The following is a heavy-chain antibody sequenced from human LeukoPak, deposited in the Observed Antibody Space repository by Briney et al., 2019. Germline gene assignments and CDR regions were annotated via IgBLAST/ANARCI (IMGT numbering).Heavy chain of an antibody. CDR3: ARVDSPVVITYQSDY. J-gene: IGHJ4*02. Sequence: GGSLRLSCAASGFTVSSNYMSWVRQAPGKGLEWVSVIYSGGSTYYADSVKGRFTISRDNSKNTLYLQMNSLRAEDTAVYYCARVDSPVVITYQSDYWGQGTLVTVSS. D-gene: IGHD3-22*01. CDR2: IYSGGST. V-gene: IGHV3-53*01. CDR1: GFTVSSNY.